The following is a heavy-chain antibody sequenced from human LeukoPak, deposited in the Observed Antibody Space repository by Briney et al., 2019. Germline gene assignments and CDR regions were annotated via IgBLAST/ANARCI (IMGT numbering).Heavy chain of an antibody. Sequence: PSETLSLTCTVSGGSISGGDYYWSWIRQPPGKGLEWIGYIYYSGSTYYNPSLKSRVTISVDTSKNQFSLKLSSVTAADTAVYYCASVVPAAMGYFQHWGQGTLVTVSS. CDR2: IYYSGST. D-gene: IGHD2-2*01. J-gene: IGHJ1*01. CDR3: ASVVPAAMGYFQH. CDR1: GGSISGGDYY. V-gene: IGHV4-30-4*08.